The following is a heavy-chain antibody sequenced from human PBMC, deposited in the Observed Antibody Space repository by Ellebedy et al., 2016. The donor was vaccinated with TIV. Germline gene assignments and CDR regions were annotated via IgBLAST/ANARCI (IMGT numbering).Heavy chain of an antibody. Sequence: GESLKISCVASGISVSSNQLTWVRQAPGKGLEWVSIIYAGGSTYYTESLKGRFTISRDNSNNTVYLQMNNLKLDDTAVYFCARGSVGSGFFDSWGQGTLVIVSS. CDR2: IYAGGST. CDR1: GISVSSNQ. CDR3: ARGSVGSGFFDS. J-gene: IGHJ4*02. D-gene: IGHD1-26*01. V-gene: IGHV3-53*01.